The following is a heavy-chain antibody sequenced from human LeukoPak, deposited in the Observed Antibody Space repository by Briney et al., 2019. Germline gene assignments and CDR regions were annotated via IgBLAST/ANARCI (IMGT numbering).Heavy chain of an antibody. CDR2: ISSSGSTI. CDR1: GFTFSDYY. V-gene: IGHV3-11*01. Sequence: PGGSLRLSCAASGFTFSDYYMSWIRQAPGKGLEWVSYISSSGSTIYYADSVKGRFSISRDNSKNLVFLQMNSLRAEDTAVYYCAKTRNGYTTEYLQHWGQGTLVTVSS. J-gene: IGHJ1*01. D-gene: IGHD5-12*01. CDR3: AKTRNGYTTEYLQH.